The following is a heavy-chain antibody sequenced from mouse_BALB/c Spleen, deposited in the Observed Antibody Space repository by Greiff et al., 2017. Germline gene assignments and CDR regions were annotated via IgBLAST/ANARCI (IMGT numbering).Heavy chain of an antibody. V-gene: IGHV1-7*01. J-gene: IGHJ4*01. CDR1: GYTFTSYW. D-gene: IGHD1-1*01. CDR2: INPSTGYT. Sequence: VQLQQSGAELAKPGASVKMSCKASGYTFTSYWMHWVKQRPGQGLEWIGYINPSTGYTEYNQKFKDKATLTADKSSSTAYMQLSSLTSEDSAVYYCASRITTVVATDYAMDYWGQGTSVTVSS. CDR3: ASRITTVVATDYAMDY.